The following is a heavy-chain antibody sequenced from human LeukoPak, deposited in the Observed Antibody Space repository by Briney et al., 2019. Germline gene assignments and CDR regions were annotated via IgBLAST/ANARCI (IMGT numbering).Heavy chain of an antibody. CDR1: GYTFTNYA. Sequence: ASVKVSCKTSGYTFTNYAIHWVRQAPGQRSEWMGWINAANGHTKYSQEFQGRITITRDTSATTAYMELSNLRSEDMALYYCARGRGPPNTNRDFYYYYYMDVWGTGTTVTVSS. V-gene: IGHV1-3*03. CDR2: INAANGHT. D-gene: IGHD3-10*01. CDR3: ARGRGPPNTNRDFYYYYYMDV. J-gene: IGHJ6*03.